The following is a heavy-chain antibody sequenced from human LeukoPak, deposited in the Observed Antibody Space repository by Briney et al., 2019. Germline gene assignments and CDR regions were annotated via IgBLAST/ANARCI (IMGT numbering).Heavy chain of an antibody. V-gene: IGHV3-21*01. Sequence: PEGSLRLSCAASGFTFSSYSMNWVRQAPGKGLEWVSSISSSSSYIYYADSVKGRFTISRDNAKNSLYLQMNSLRAEDTAVYYCARDRDIVVVPAARRYNWFDPWGQGTLVTVSS. CDR3: ARDRDIVVVPAARRYNWFDP. D-gene: IGHD2-2*01. CDR1: GFTFSSYS. J-gene: IGHJ5*02. CDR2: ISSSSSYI.